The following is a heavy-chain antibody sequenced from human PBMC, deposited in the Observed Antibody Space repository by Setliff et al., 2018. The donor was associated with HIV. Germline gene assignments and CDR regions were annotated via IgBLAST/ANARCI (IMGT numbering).Heavy chain of an antibody. D-gene: IGHD2-15*01. Sequence: PGGSLRLSCAASGFTFSSCWVTWVRQGPGKGLEWVANIKQDGSEKYYVDSVKGRFTISRDNAKNSLYLQMNSLRVEDTALYYCTPLDYWGQGTLVTVSS. CDR2: IKQDGSEK. J-gene: IGHJ4*02. CDR3: TPLDY. CDR1: GFTFSSCW. V-gene: IGHV3-7*01.